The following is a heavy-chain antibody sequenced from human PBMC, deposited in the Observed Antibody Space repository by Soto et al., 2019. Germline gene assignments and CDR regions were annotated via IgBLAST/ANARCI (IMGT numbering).Heavy chain of an antibody. D-gene: IGHD2-2*01. CDR2: IYHRGNT. Sequence: SETLSVTSTVSVGSITSYFWTWIRQPPGKGQEWIGYIYHRGNTNYNPSLKSRVTFSVDTSKNQLSLKLSSVTAADTAVYDCAIVKYYAITGTAAFWAQGSLGLVS. CDR1: VGSITSYF. J-gene: IGHJ1*01. CDR3: AIVKYYAITGTAAF. V-gene: IGHV4-59*01.